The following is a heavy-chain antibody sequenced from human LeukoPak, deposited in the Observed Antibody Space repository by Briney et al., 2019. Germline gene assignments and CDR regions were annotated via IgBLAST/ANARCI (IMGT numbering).Heavy chain of an antibody. V-gene: IGHV3-23*01. D-gene: IGHD5-12*01. J-gene: IGHJ5*02. Sequence: GGSLRLSCAASGFMFSSYSMTWVRQAPGKGLEWVSNIRSNGRGTYYADSVKGRFTISRDNSKNTLYLEMNSLRAEDTAVYYCAKGGYSTWFDPWGQGTLVTVSS. CDR2: IRSNGRGT. CDR3: AKGGYSTWFDP. CDR1: GFMFSSYS.